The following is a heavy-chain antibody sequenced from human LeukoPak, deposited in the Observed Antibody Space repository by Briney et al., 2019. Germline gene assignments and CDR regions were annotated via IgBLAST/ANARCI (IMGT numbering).Heavy chain of an antibody. CDR1: GGSISSSSYY. Sequence: PSETLSLTCTVSGGSISSSSYYWGWIRQPPGKGLEWIVSIYYSGSTYYNPSLKSRVTISVDTSKNQFSLKLSSVTAADTAVYYCASSAGSYYDSSGYYFVWGQGTLVTVSS. CDR3: ASSAGSYYDSSGYYFV. J-gene: IGHJ4*02. V-gene: IGHV4-39*01. CDR2: IYYSGST. D-gene: IGHD3-22*01.